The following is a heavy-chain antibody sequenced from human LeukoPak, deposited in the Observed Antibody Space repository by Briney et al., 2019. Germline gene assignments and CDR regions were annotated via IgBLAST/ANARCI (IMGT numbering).Heavy chain of an antibody. CDR2: ISSSSSYI. D-gene: IGHD6-19*01. CDR1: GFSFSSYS. Sequence: GGSLRLSCAASGFSFSSYSMNWVRQAPGKGAEWVSSISSSSSYIYYADSVKGRFTISRDNAKNSLYLQMNSLRAEDTAVYYCAREVQYTSGWTFDYWGQGTLVTVSS. J-gene: IGHJ4*02. CDR3: AREVQYTSGWTFDY. V-gene: IGHV3-21*01.